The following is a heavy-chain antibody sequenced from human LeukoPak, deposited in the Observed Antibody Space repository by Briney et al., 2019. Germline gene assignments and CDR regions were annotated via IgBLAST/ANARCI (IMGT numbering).Heavy chain of an antibody. Sequence: GGSLRLSCAASGFTFSSNAMSWVRQAPGKGLEWVSAISGSGGKTFYADSVKGRFTISRDNSKNTLYLQMNSLRAEDTAVYYCAKEAHYYGSRKGIDPWGQGTLVTVSS. CDR1: GFTFSSNA. CDR3: AKEAHYYGSRKGIDP. J-gene: IGHJ5*02. D-gene: IGHD3-10*01. CDR2: ISGSGGKT. V-gene: IGHV3-23*01.